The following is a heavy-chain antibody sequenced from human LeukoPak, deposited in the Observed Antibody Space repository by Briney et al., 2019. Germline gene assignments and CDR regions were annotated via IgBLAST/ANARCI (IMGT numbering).Heavy chain of an antibody. D-gene: IGHD3-16*01. CDR3: ATDDYRGLGY. V-gene: IGHV3-74*01. Sequence: PGGSLRLSCTTSGITFSNYYMHWVRQAPGKGLEWVSHIIQDGSEAFYADSVKGRFTFSRDNAKNTVYLQMNGLRAEDTAVYYCATDDYRGLGYWGQGTLVTVSS. J-gene: IGHJ4*02. CDR2: IIQDGSEA. CDR1: GITFSNYY.